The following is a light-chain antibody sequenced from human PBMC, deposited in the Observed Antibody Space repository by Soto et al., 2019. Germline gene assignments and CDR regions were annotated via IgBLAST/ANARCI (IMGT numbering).Light chain of an antibody. Sequence: DIQMTQSPSTLSGSVGERVTITCRASQTISSWLAWYQQKPGTAPKALIYHASNLQSGVPSRFSGSGSGTEFTLTISSLQPDDFATYYCQQYNSYSFGQGTKVDI. CDR1: QTISSW. V-gene: IGKV1-5*01. CDR2: HAS. CDR3: QQYNSYS. J-gene: IGKJ1*01.